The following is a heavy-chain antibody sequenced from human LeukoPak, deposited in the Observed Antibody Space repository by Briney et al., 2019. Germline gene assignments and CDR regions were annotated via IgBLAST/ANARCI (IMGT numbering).Heavy chain of an antibody. V-gene: IGHV7-4-1*02. J-gene: IGHJ4*02. CDR1: GYTFTSYA. CDR2: INTNTGNP. Sequence: GASVKVSCKASGYTFTSYAMNWVRQAPGQGLGWMGWINTNTGNPTYAQGFTGRFAFSLDTSVSTAYLQISSLKAEDTAVYYCARDVGGYREQWPYDYWGQGTLVTVSS. D-gene: IGHD6-19*01. CDR3: ARDVGGYREQWPYDY.